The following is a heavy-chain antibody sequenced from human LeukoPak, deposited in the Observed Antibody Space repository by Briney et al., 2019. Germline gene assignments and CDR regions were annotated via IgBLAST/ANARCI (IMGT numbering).Heavy chain of an antibody. CDR2: INPSGGST. CDR3: ARERPSRLRGDGSKNWFDP. Sequence: GASVKVSCKASGYTFTSYYMHWVRQAPGQGLEWMGIINPSGGSTSYAQKFQGRVTMTRDMSTSTVYMELSSLRSEDTAVYYCARERPSRLRGDGSKNWFDPWGQGTLVTVSS. V-gene: IGHV1-46*01. D-gene: IGHD4-17*01. J-gene: IGHJ5*02. CDR1: GYTFTSYY.